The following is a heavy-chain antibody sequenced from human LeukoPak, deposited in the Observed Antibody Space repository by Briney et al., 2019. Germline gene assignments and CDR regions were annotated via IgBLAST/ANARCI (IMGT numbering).Heavy chain of an antibody. J-gene: IGHJ4*02. Sequence: PGGSLRLSCAASGFTFSSYSMNWVRQAPGKGLEWVSSISSSSSYIYYADSVKGRFTISRDNAKNSLYLQMNSLRAEDTAVYYCARDPSLTSSTSCYKCFDYWGQGTLVTVSS. V-gene: IGHV3-21*01. CDR1: GFTFSSYS. D-gene: IGHD2-2*02. CDR2: ISSSSSYI. CDR3: ARDPSLTSSTSCYKCFDY.